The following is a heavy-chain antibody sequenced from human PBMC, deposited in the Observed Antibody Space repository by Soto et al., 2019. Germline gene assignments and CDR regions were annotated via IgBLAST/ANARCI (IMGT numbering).Heavy chain of an antibody. CDR3: ARDQRQQLVEFDY. J-gene: IGHJ4*02. D-gene: IGHD6-13*01. V-gene: IGHV1-3*01. CDR2: INAGNGNT. Sequence: ASVKVSCKASGYTFTSYAMHWVRHAPGQRLEWMGWINAGNGNTKYSQKFQGRVTITRDTSASTAYMELSSLRSEDTAVYYCARDQRQQLVEFDYWGQGTLVTVSS. CDR1: GYTFTSYA.